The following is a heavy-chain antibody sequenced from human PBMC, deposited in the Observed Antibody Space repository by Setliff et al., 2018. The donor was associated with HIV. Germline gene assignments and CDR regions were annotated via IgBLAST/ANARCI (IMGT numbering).Heavy chain of an antibody. Sequence: ASVKVSCKASGYTFTTYPISWVRQAPGQGLEWMGWISGYDGNTNSAQKLQGRVTMTTHTSTNTAYMELRSLRSDDTAVYYCARLTGRYRNSPVAAFDIWGQGTMVTVSS. D-gene: IGHD3-16*02. CDR2: ISGYDGNT. V-gene: IGHV1-18*01. J-gene: IGHJ3*02. CDR1: GYTFTTYP. CDR3: ARLTGRYRNSPVAAFDI.